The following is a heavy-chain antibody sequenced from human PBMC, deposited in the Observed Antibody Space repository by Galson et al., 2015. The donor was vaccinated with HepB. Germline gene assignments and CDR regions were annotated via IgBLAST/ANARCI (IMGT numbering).Heavy chain of an antibody. J-gene: IGHJ2*01. CDR3: ASLVRSSSWYGRVDWYFDL. V-gene: IGHV1-8*02. Sequence: QSGAEVKKPGASVKVSCKASGYTFTSYGISWVRQAPGQGLEWMGWMNPNSGNTGYAQKFQGRVTMTRNTSISTAYMELSSLRSEDTAVYYCASLVRSSSWYGRVDWYFDLWGRGTLVTVSS. CDR2: MNPNSGNT. CDR1: GYTFTSYG. D-gene: IGHD6-13*01.